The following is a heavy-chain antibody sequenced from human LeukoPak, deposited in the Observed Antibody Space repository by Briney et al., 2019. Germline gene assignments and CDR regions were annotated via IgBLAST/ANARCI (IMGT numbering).Heavy chain of an antibody. D-gene: IGHD1-26*01. V-gene: IGHV4-59*01. CDR2: IYYTGTT. Sequence: SETLSLTCTVSGGSISTYYWSWIRQPRGKGLEWIGYIYYTGTTGYNPSLKSRVTISVDTSKNQFSLKLSSVTAADTAVYYCARSSSTGSYWADYWGQGTLVTVSS. CDR3: ARSSSTGSYWADY. J-gene: IGHJ4*02. CDR1: GGSISTYY.